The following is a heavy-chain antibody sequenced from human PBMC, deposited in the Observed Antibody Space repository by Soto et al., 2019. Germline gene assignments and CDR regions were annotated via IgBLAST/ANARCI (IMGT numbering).Heavy chain of an antibody. Sequence: SETLSLTCTVSGGSISSYYWSWIRQPPGKGLEWIGYIYYSGSTNYNPSLKSRVTISVDTSKNQFSLKLSSVTAADTAVYYCARRYGASFDYWGQGXLVTVSS. CDR2: IYYSGST. CDR1: GGSISSYY. D-gene: IGHD4-17*01. J-gene: IGHJ4*02. V-gene: IGHV4-59*01. CDR3: ARRYGASFDY.